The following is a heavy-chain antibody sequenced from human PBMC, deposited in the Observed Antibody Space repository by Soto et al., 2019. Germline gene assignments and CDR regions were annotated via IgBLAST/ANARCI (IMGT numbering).Heavy chain of an antibody. Sequence: EVQLVESGGGLIQPGGSLRLSCAASGFTVSSNYMSWVRQAPGKGLEWVSVIYSGGSTYYADSVKGRFTISRDNSMNTLYLQMNSLRAEDMAVYYCARGSCSGGSCYPIDYWGQGTLVTVSS. V-gene: IGHV3-53*01. J-gene: IGHJ4*02. CDR2: IYSGGST. CDR3: ARGSCSGGSCYPIDY. CDR1: GFTVSSNY. D-gene: IGHD2-15*01.